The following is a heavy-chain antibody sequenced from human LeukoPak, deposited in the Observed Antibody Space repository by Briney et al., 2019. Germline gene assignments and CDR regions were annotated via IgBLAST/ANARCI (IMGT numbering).Heavy chain of an antibody. J-gene: IGHJ5*02. V-gene: IGHV4-4*08. D-gene: IGHD2-21*02. CDR1: GGSLNSYY. CDR3: AREYCGGDCYENWFDP. CDR2: FSSTGST. Sequence: SETLSLTCTVSGGSLNSYYWSWIRQPPGKGLELIAYFSSTGSTNYNPSLKSRVTISVDTSKNQFSLKLSSVTAADTAVYYCAREYCGGDCYENWFDPWGQGTLVTVSS.